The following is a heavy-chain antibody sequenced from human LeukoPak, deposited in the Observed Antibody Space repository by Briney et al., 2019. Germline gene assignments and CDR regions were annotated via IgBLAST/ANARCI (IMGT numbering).Heavy chain of an antibody. V-gene: IGHV3-11*01. CDR2: ISSSGSTI. CDR1: GFTFSDYY. J-gene: IGHJ6*02. D-gene: IGHD1-26*01. CDR3: ARVSSGELPYYYYYGMDV. Sequence: GGSLRLSCAASGFTFSDYYMSWIRKAPGKGLEWVSYISSSGSTIYYADSVKGRFTISRDNAKNSLYLQMNSLRAEDTAVYYCARVSSGELPYYYYYGMDVWGQGTTVTVSS.